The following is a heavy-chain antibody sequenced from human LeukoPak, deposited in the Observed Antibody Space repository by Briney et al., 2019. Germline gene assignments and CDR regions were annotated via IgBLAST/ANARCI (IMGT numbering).Heavy chain of an antibody. V-gene: IGHV3-23*01. J-gene: IGHJ6*03. D-gene: IGHD2-2*01. Sequence: GGSLRLSCAASGFTFSSYAMSWVRQAPGKGLVWVSRINNDGSSTSYADSVKGRFTISRDNSKNTLYLQMNSLRAEDTAVYYCAKYPVGRQLLFGYYYYYMDVWGKGTTVTVSS. CDR3: AKYPVGRQLLFGYYYYYMDV. CDR2: INNDGSST. CDR1: GFTFSSYA.